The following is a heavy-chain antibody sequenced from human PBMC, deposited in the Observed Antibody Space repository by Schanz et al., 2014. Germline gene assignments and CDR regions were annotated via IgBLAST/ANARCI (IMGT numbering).Heavy chain of an antibody. Sequence: QVQLVESGGAVVQPGRSLRLSCAASGFSLTDYYMSWIRQAPGMGPEWVSYISHNGIYTDYADSVKGRFTISRDSAENSVYLQMNSLRAEDTAVYYCARDVYRSGRLFDFWGQGTVVTVSS. V-gene: IGHV3-11*06. CDR1: GFSLTDYY. J-gene: IGHJ4*02. D-gene: IGHD5-18*01. CDR2: ISHNGIYT. CDR3: ARDVYRSGRLFDF.